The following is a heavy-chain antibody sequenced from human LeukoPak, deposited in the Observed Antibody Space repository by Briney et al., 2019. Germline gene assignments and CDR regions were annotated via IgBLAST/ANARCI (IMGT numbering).Heavy chain of an antibody. V-gene: IGHV4-39*07. CDR2: IYYTGPT. CDR1: GVSISTSRYY. CDR3: ARSALNTYCSGGSCYAGLVDY. D-gene: IGHD2-15*01. J-gene: IGHJ4*02. Sequence: SETLSLTCTVSGVSISTSRYYWGWIRQPPGKGLEWIGNIYYTGPTYYNASLKSRVTISVDTSKNQFSLKLSSVTAADTAVYYCARSALNTYCSGGSCYAGLVDYWGQGTLVTVSS.